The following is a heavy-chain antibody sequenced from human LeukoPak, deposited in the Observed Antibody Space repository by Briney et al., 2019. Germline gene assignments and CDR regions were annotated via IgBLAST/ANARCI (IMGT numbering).Heavy chain of an antibody. Sequence: GGSLRLSCAASGFTFSSYEMNWVRQAPGKGLEWVSYISSSGSTIYYADSVKGRFTISRDNAKNSLYLQMNSLRAEDTAVYYCAKGTLDYYGSGRGFFDYWGQGTLVTVSS. D-gene: IGHD3-10*01. CDR2: ISSSGSTI. CDR3: AKGTLDYYGSGRGFFDY. CDR1: GFTFSSYE. J-gene: IGHJ4*02. V-gene: IGHV3-48*03.